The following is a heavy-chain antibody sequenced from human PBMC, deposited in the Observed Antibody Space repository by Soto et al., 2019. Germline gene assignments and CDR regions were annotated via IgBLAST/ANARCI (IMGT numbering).Heavy chain of an antibody. V-gene: IGHV3-23*04. CDR1: GFSFSSYE. CDR2: FSEGGAGT. D-gene: IGHD3-22*01. Sequence: EVQLVESGGGLVQPGGSLRLSCAASGFSFSSYEMNWVRQVPGKGLEWVSTFSEGGAGTYYAESVEGRFTISRDNSKSTLYLQMNSLRDEDTAIYYCAKEAAFDSSGYFYFDHWGQGTLVTVSS. J-gene: IGHJ4*02. CDR3: AKEAAFDSSGYFYFDH.